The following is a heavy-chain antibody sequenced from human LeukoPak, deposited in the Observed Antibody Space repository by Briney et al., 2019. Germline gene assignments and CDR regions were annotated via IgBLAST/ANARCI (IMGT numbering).Heavy chain of an antibody. CDR1: GFTVSSNY. CDR3: ARDMNDYGDYVIDY. J-gene: IGHJ4*02. Sequence: GGSLRLSCAASGFTVSSNYMSWVRQAPGKGLEWVSVIYRGGSTYYADSVKGRFTISRDNAKNSLYLQMNSLRAEDTAFYYCARDMNDYGDYVIDYWGQGTLVTVSS. V-gene: IGHV3-53*01. CDR2: IYRGGST. D-gene: IGHD4-17*01.